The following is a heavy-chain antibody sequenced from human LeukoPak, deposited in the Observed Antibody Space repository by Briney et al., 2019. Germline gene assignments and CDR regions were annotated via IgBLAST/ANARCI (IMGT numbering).Heavy chain of an antibody. CDR3: ARVGSGWYVWFDP. J-gene: IGHJ5*02. D-gene: IGHD6-19*01. Sequence: PSETLSLTCAVYGGSFSGYYWSWIRQPPGKGLEWIGEINHSGSTNYNPSLKSRVTISVDTSKNQFSLKLSSVTAADTAVYYCARVGSGWYVWFDPWAREPWSPSPQ. CDR2: INHSGST. V-gene: IGHV4-34*01. CDR1: GGSFSGYY.